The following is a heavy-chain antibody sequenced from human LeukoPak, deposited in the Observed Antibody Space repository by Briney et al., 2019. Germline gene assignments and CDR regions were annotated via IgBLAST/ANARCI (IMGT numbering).Heavy chain of an antibody. CDR1: GGSINGYY. V-gene: IGHV4-59*01. J-gene: IGHJ6*02. CDR3: ARLSTPTLYQLVPYYYGMDV. CDR2: IYYSGST. Sequence: NPSETLSLTCTVSGGSINGYYWSWIRQPPGKGLEWIGYIYYSGSTSYNPSLKSRVTISVDTSKNQFSLKLSSVTAADTAVYYCARLSTPTLYQLVPYYYGMDVWGQGTTVTVSS. D-gene: IGHD6-6*01.